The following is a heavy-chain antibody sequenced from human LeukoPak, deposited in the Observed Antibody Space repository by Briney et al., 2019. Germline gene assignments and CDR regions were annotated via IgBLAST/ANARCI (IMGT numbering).Heavy chain of an antibody. D-gene: IGHD2-15*01. CDR3: ARGLGRGGYCSGGSCYSGLNY. V-gene: IGHV4-34*01. Sequence: PSETLSLTCAVYGGSFSGYYWSWIRQPPGKGLEWIGEINHSGSTNYNPSLKSRVTISVDTSKNQFSLKLSSVTAADTAVYYCARGLGRGGYCSGGSCYSGLNYWGQGTLVTVSS. CDR1: GGSFSGYY. CDR2: INHSGST. J-gene: IGHJ4*02.